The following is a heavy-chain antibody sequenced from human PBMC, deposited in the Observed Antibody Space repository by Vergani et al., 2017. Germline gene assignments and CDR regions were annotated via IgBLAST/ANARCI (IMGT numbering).Heavy chain of an antibody. J-gene: IGHJ4*02. CDR3: ARIQNWNYVAVFDY. D-gene: IGHD1-7*01. CDR2: ISAYNGNT. CDR1: AYTFTSYG. Sequence: QVQLVQSGAEVKKPGASVKVSCKASAYTFTSYGISWVRQAPGQGLEWMGWISAYNGNTNYAQKLQGRVTMTTDTSTSTVYMELSSLRSEDTAVYYCARIQNWNYVAVFDYWGQGTLVTVSS. V-gene: IGHV1-18*01.